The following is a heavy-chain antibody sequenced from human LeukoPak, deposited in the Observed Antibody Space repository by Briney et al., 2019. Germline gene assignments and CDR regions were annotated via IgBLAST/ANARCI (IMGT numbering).Heavy chain of an antibody. V-gene: IGHV3-48*01. CDR2: ISGSSSTI. CDR3: ARAQWTAFDYYYYMDV. Sequence: GGSLRLSCAASGFTFSTYSMNWVRQAPGKGLEWVSYISGSSSTIYYADSVKGRFTISRDNAKNSLYLQMNSLRAEDTAIYYCARAQWTAFDYYYYMDVWGKGTTVTVSS. CDR1: GFTFSTYS. D-gene: IGHD3/OR15-3a*01. J-gene: IGHJ6*03.